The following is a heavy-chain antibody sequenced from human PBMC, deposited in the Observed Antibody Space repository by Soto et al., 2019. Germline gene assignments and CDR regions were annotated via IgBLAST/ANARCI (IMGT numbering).Heavy chain of an antibody. J-gene: IGHJ5*02. CDR3: AKPAHITIFWSPDWFDP. CDR2: ISGSGGST. D-gene: IGHD3-9*01. CDR1: GFTFSSYA. Sequence: EVQLLESGGGLVQPGGSLRLSCAASGFTFSSYAMSWVRQAPGKGLEWVSAISGSGGSTYYADSVKGRFTISRDNSKNTLYLQMNRLRAEDTAVYYCAKPAHITIFWSPDWFDPWGQGTLVTVSS. V-gene: IGHV3-23*01.